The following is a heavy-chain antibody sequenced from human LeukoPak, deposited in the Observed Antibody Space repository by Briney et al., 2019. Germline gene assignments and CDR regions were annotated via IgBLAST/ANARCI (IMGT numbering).Heavy chain of an antibody. D-gene: IGHD3-3*01. Sequence: PSETLSLTCTVSGGSISSGGYYWSWIRQHPGKGLEWIGYIYYSGSTYYNPSLKSRVTISVDMSKNQFSLKLSSVTAADTAVYYCARGGIFGVVKKIKNYFDYWGQGTLVTVSS. V-gene: IGHV4-31*03. CDR3: ARGGIFGVVKKIKNYFDY. CDR2: IYYSGST. J-gene: IGHJ4*02. CDR1: GGSISSGGYY.